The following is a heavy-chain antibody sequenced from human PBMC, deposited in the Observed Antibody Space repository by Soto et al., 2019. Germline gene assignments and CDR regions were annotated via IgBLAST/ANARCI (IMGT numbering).Heavy chain of an antibody. Sequence: SETLSLTCAVSGGSISSGGYSWSWIRQPPGKGLEWIGYIYHSGSTYYNTSLKSRVTISVDRSKNQFSLKLSSVTAADTAVYYCASYSYGYDYWGQGTLVTVSS. D-gene: IGHD5-18*01. V-gene: IGHV4-30-2*01. J-gene: IGHJ4*02. CDR1: GGSISSGGYS. CDR2: IYHSGST. CDR3: ASYSYGYDY.